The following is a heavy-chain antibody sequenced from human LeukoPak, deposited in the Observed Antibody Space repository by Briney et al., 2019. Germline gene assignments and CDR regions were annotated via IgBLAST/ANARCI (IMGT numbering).Heavy chain of an antibody. CDR1: GFTFSGFA. Sequence: GGSLRLSCAASGFTFSGFALSWVRQAPGKGLEWVSTISGSGGSTYYADSVKGRFTISRDNSKNTLYLQMNSLRAEDTAVFYCAKTMGAIDHDYWGQGTLVTVSS. D-gene: IGHD1-26*01. CDR2: ISGSGGST. J-gene: IGHJ4*02. V-gene: IGHV3-23*01. CDR3: AKTMGAIDHDY.